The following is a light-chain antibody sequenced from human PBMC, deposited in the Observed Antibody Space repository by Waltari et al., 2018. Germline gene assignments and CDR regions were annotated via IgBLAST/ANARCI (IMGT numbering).Light chain of an antibody. CDR2: AAS. CDR3: QQSYSTPLT. Sequence: DIQMTQSPSSLSATVGDRVTITCRASQSISSYLNWYQQKPGKAPKLLIYAASSLQSGVPSMFSGSGSGTDFTLTISSLQPEDFATYYCQQSYSTPLTLGGGTKVESK. J-gene: IGKJ4*01. CDR1: QSISSY. V-gene: IGKV1-39*01.